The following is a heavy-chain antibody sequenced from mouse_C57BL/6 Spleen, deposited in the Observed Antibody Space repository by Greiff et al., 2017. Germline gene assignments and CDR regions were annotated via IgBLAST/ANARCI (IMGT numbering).Heavy chain of an antibody. CDR2: ISGGGGNT. J-gene: IGHJ4*01. CDR3: ARRELGYAMDY. V-gene: IGHV5-9*01. Sequence: EVHLVESGGGLVKPGGSLKLSCAASGFTFSSYTMSWVRQTPEKRLEWVATISGGGGNTYYPDSVKGRFTISRDNAKNTLYLQMSSLRSEDTALYYCARRELGYAMDYWGQGTSVTVAS. D-gene: IGHD4-1*01. CDR1: GFTFSSYT.